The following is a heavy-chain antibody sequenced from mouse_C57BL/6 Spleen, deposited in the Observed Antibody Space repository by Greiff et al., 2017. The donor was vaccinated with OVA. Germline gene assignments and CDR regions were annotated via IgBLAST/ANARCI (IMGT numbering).Heavy chain of an antibody. J-gene: IGHJ2*01. Sequence: VQLQQSGPELVKPGASVKISCKASGYAFSSSWMNWVKQRPGKGLEWIGRIYPGDGDTNYNGKFKGKATLTADKSSSTAYMQLSSLTSEDSAVYFCARSDGTNFDYWGQGTTFTVSS. CDR3: ARSDGTNFDY. V-gene: IGHV1-82*01. D-gene: IGHD4-1*01. CDR1: GYAFSSSW. CDR2: IYPGDGDT.